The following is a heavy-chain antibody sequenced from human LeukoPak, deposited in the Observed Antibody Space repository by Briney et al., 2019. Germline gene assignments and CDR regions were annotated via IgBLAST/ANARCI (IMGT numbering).Heavy chain of an antibody. CDR1: GFIFSNHS. CDR3: STGPKRSCGASGCLTH. V-gene: IGHV3-23*01. D-gene: IGHD2-21*01. CDR2: ITGSGRSA. Sequence: PGGSLRFSCSGSGFIFSNHSMSWVRQAPGQGLEWVSGITGSGRSAFYADSMRGRVTISRDNSKGTLYLDLHSLRGEDTATYFCSTGPKRSCGASGCLTHWGQGTLVTAS. J-gene: IGHJ4*02.